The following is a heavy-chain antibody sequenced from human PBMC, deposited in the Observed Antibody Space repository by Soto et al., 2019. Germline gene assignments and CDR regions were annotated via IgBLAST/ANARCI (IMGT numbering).Heavy chain of an antibody. D-gene: IGHD6-13*01. CDR3: ARDVAAGDH. V-gene: IGHV1-46*01. CDR2: INPTSGST. J-gene: IGHJ4*02. CDR1: GYTFTNYY. Sequence: QVQLVQSGAEVKKPGASVKVSCKASGYTFTNYYIHWVRQAPGQGLEWMGIINPTSGSTNYAQKFQGRVTVTYGTSTTTVYRELSVLRSEDTGVLYCARDVAAGDHWGQGTLVSVSS.